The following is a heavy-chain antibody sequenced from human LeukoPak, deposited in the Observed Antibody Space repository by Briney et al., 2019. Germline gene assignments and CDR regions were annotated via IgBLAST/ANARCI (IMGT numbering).Heavy chain of an antibody. CDR1: GFTFSSYW. Sequence: PGGSLRLSCAASGFTFSSYWMHWVRQAPGKGLEWVAFIRYDGSNKYYADSVKGRFTISRDNSKNTLYLQMNSLRSEDTAVYYCARGSGSHWYYFDYWGQGTLVTVSS. V-gene: IGHV3-30*02. CDR2: IRYDGSNK. D-gene: IGHD3-10*01. CDR3: ARGSGSHWYYFDY. J-gene: IGHJ4*02.